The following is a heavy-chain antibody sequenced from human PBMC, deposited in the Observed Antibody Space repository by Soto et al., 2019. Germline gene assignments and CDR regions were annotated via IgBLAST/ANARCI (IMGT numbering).Heavy chain of an antibody. Sequence: VKVSCKASGGTFSSYAISWVRQAPGQGLEWMGGIIPIFGTANYAQKFQGRVTITADESTSAAYMELSSLRSEDTAVYYCARVVEYSSGWSSNYFDYWGQGTLVTVSS. V-gene: IGHV1-69*13. J-gene: IGHJ4*02. D-gene: IGHD6-19*01. CDR3: ARVVEYSSGWSSNYFDY. CDR2: IIPIFGTA. CDR1: GGTFSSYA.